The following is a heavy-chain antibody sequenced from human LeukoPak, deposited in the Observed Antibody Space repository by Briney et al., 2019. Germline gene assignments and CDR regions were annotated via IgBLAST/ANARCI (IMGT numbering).Heavy chain of an antibody. D-gene: IGHD4-23*01. CDR3: PTRLRWPSYFDY. Sequence: SETLSLTCTVSGGSISSTSYYWGWIRQPPGKGLERIGSIYYSGSTYYNPSLQSRGTISVDTSKNQFSLNLSSVTAADTAVYYCPTRLRWPSYFDYWGQGTLVTVSS. CDR1: GGSISSTSYY. V-gene: IGHV4-39*01. J-gene: IGHJ4*02. CDR2: IYYSGST.